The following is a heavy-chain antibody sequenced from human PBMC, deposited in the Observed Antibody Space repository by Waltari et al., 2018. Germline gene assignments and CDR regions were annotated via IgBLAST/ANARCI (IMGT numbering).Heavy chain of an antibody. Sequence: QVQLVQSGAEVKKPGSSVKVSCKASGGTFSSYALSWVRQAPGQGLEWMGGIIPIFGTANYAQKSKGRVTMTADEATSTAYMELSSLRSEDTAVYYGAGGGCGESWFWFDPWGQGTLVTVSS. J-gene: IGHJ5*02. CDR3: AGGGCGESWFWFDP. CDR2: IIPIFGTA. D-gene: IGHD3-10*01. V-gene: IGHV1-69*01. CDR1: GGTFSSYA.